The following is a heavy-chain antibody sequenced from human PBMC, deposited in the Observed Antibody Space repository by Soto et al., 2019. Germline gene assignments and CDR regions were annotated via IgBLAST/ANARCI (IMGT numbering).Heavy chain of an antibody. CDR3: TRDDSSGYYYFDY. CDR2: ISYDGSNK. J-gene: IGHJ4*02. V-gene: IGHV3-30-3*01. CDR1: GFTFRSYA. Sequence: PGGSLRLSCAASGFTFRSYALHWVRQSPGKGLEWVALISYDGSNKYYADSVKGRFTISRDNSKNTLSLQVNSLRAEDTAVYYCTRDDSSGYYYFDYWGQGTLVTVSS. D-gene: IGHD3-22*01.